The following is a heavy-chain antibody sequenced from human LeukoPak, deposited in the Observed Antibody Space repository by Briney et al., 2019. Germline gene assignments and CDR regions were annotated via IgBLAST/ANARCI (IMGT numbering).Heavy chain of an antibody. CDR3: AREGGYSGYDS. J-gene: IGHJ4*02. D-gene: IGHD5-12*01. CDR2: TSGSI. CDR1: GASISSHY. Sequence: PSETLSLTCAVSGASISSHYWSWIRQPPGKGLEWIGYTSGSISDNPSLKSRVAVSVDPSQNQVSLKLSSVTAADTAVYYCAREGGYSGYDSWGQGTLVTVSS. V-gene: IGHV4-59*11.